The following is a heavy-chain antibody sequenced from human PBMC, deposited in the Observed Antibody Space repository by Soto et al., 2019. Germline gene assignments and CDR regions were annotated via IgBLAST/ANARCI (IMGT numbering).Heavy chain of an antibody. V-gene: IGHV3-33*01. D-gene: IGHD6-19*01. J-gene: IGHJ5*02. Sequence: GGSLRLSCAASGFTFSDYDMHWVRQAPGKRLEWVAVLWRDGSKVYYADSGKGRFTISRDNSKNTLYLEMNSLRVEDTAVYYCARDGTGWTGGAPWGQGTLVTVSS. CDR3: ARDGTGWTGGAP. CDR2: LWRDGSKV. CDR1: GFTFSDYD.